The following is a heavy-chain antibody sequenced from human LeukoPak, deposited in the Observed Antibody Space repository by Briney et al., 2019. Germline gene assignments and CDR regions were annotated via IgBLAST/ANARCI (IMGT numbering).Heavy chain of an antibody. Sequence: SETLSLTCTVSGGSISSYYWSWIRQPPVKGLEWIGYIYYSGSTNYNPSLKSRVTISVDTSKNQFSLKLSSVTAADTAVYYCARFRNYDFWSGYPTYYYYGLDVWGQGTTVTVSS. J-gene: IGHJ6*02. CDR2: IYYSGST. CDR3: ARFRNYDFWSGYPTYYYYGLDV. D-gene: IGHD3-3*01. V-gene: IGHV4-59*01. CDR1: GGSISSYY.